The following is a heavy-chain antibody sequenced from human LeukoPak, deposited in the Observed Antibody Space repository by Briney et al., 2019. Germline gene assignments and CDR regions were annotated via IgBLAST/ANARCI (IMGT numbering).Heavy chain of an antibody. CDR3: ARHKDIVVVPAAPYFDY. J-gene: IGHJ4*02. CDR2: IYYSGST. Sequence: SETLSLTCTVSGGSISSSSYYWGWIRQPPGKGLEWIGSIYYSGSTYYNPSLKSRVTISVDTSKNQFSLKLSSVTAANTAVYYCARHKDIVVVPAAPYFDYWGQGTLVTVSS. CDR1: GGSISSSSYY. V-gene: IGHV4-39*01. D-gene: IGHD2-2*01.